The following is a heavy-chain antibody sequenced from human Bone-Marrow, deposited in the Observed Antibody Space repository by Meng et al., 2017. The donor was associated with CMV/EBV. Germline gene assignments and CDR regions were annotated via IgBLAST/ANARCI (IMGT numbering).Heavy chain of an antibody. D-gene: IGHD3-16*01. CDR2: ISSSSSTI. J-gene: IGHJ4*02. V-gene: IGHV3-48*04. CDR1: GFTVSSNY. CDR3: ARDKLTFGYETLAASYFDY. Sequence: GESLKISCAASGFTVSSNYMSWVRQAPGKGLEWVSYISSSSSTIYYADSVKGRFTIYRDDAKNSVYLLMNSLRVEDTATYFCARDKLTFGYETLAASYFDYWGQGALVTVSS.